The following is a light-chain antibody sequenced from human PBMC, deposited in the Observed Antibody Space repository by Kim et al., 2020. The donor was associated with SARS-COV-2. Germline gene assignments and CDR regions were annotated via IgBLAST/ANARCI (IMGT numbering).Light chain of an antibody. Sequence: AVRMTQSPSTLSASTGDRVTITCRASQGVNTFLAWYQQKPGEAPKLLIHASSILHSGVPSRFTGSGAGTDFSLTINSVQSEDFATYYCQQYYTYPLTFGGGTKVEIK. CDR3: QQYYTYPLT. V-gene: IGKV1-8*01. CDR1: QGVNTF. CDR2: ASS. J-gene: IGKJ4*01.